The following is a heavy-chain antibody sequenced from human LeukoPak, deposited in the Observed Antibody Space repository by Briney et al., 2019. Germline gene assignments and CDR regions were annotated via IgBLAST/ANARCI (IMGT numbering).Heavy chain of an antibody. CDR2: ICGSGGCT. J-gene: IGHJ4*02. CDR1: GFTFNTYA. V-gene: IGHV3-23*01. Sequence: GGSLRLSCAASGFTFNTYAIYWVRQAPGKGLESVAGICGSGGCTYYADSVKGRFTISRDNSKSTVYLQMNSLTADDTAIYYCAKTTVGYSSGRYPGWPADCWGQGTLVTVSS. CDR3: AKTTVGYSSGRYPGWPADC. D-gene: IGHD6-19*01.